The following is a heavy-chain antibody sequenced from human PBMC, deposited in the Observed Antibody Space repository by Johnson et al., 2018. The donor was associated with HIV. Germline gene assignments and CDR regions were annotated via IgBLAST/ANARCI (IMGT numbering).Heavy chain of an antibody. Sequence: QEQLVESGGGVVQPGGSLRLSCAASGITFSDYYMSWIRQAPGKGLEWVSYISGSGSTLYYADSVKGRFTISRDNAKNSLYLQMNSLRAEDTAVYYCARDWNNWNYGVPDAFDIWGQGTVVTVSS. V-gene: IGHV3-11*04. CDR1: GITFSDYY. CDR3: ARDWNNWNYGVPDAFDI. CDR2: ISGSGSTL. D-gene: IGHD1-7*01. J-gene: IGHJ3*02.